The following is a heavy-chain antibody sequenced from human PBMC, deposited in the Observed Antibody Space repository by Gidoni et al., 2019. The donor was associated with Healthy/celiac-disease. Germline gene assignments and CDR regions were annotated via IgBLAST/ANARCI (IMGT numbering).Heavy chain of an antibody. V-gene: IGHV4-4*02. J-gene: IGHJ5*02. D-gene: IGHD6-19*01. CDR3: ARTGYSSGWTPDPKNWFDP. CDR1: CGSLSSSNW. CDR2: IYHSGST. Sequence: QVQLQASGPGLVTPSGTLSLTRAVSCGSLSSSNWWSWVRQPPGTGLEWVGEIYHSGSTNYNPSLKSRVTISVDKSKNQFSLKLSSVTAADTAVYYCARTGYSSGWTPDPKNWFDPWGQGTLVTVSS.